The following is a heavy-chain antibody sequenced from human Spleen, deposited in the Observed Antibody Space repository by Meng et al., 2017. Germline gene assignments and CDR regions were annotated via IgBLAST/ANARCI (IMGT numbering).Heavy chain of an antibody. CDR1: GYNFPDYW. CDR3: ARDEDISAAGKLFGDY. D-gene: IGHD6-13*01. Sequence: QGELGAAGAEGKKPGASVKVSCKPSGYNFPDYWLHWVRRAPGQGLEWMGRIDPKSGDTHYAQRFQGRVTMTGDTSISTAYMELSGLRSDDTAMYYCARDEDISAAGKLFGDYWGQGTLVTVSS. J-gene: IGHJ4*02. V-gene: IGHV1-2*06. CDR2: IDPKSGDT.